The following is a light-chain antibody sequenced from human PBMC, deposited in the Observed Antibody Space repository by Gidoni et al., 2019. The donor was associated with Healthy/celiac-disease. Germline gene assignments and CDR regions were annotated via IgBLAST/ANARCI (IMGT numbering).Light chain of an antibody. J-gene: IGKJ4*01. CDR3: MQGTLPQT. CDR1: QSLVYSDGNTY. Sequence: VVMTKSPRYLPVTLGQPASISCRYSQSLVYSDGNTYLHWFQQRPGQSPRRLIYKVSNRVSWVPDRFSGSASGTDFTLKISRVEAEDFGFYYCMQGTLPQTFGGGTKVEIK. CDR2: KVS. V-gene: IGKV2-30*01.